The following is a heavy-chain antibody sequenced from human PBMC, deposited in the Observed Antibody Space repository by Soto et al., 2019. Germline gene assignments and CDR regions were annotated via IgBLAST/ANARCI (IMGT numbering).Heavy chain of an antibody. J-gene: IGHJ3*02. D-gene: IGHD3-10*01. CDR2: IYYSGST. Sequence: QVQLQESGPGLVKPSETLSLTCTVSGGSISSHHWNWIRQPPGKGLEWIGHIYYSGSTNYNPSLKGRATISLDTSKNQFSPKLSSVTAADTSVYYCATTFGRGAFDIWGQGTMVTVSS. V-gene: IGHV4-59*11. CDR1: GGSISSHH. CDR3: ATTFGRGAFDI.